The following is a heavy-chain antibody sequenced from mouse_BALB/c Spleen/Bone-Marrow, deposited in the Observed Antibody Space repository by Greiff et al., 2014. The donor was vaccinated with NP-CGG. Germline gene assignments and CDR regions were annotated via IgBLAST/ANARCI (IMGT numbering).Heavy chain of an antibody. J-gene: IGHJ4*01. D-gene: IGHD3-2*02. V-gene: IGHV14-3*02. CDR3: AREATYAMDY. CDR1: GFNIKDTY. Sequence: VHVKQSGAELVKPGASVKLSCTASGFNIKDTYMHWVKQRPEQGLEWIGRIDPANGNTKSDPKFQGKATITADTSSDTAYLQLSSLTSEDTAVYYCAREATYAMDYWGQGTSVTVSS. CDR2: IDPANGNT.